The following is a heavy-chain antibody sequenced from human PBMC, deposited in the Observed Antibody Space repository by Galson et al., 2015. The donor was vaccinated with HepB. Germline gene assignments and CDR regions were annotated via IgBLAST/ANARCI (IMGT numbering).Heavy chain of an antibody. D-gene: IGHD6-13*01. J-gene: IGHJ6*02. CDR2: ISAYNGDT. V-gene: IGHV1-18*01. CDR1: GYTFTSYG. CDR3: ARDLSSWYGYYYYGMDV. Sequence: SVKVSCKASGYTFTSYGVTWVRQAPGQGLEWMGWISAYNGDTNYARNLQGRASMTTDTFTSTAYMELRSLRSDDTAVYYCARDLSSWYGYYYYGMDVWGQGTTVTVSS.